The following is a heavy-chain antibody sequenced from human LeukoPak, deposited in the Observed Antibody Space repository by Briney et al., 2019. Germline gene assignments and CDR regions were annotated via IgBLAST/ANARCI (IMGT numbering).Heavy chain of an antibody. J-gene: IGHJ5*02. CDR3: AKDPYSGSYSHWFDP. CDR1: GFTFSSYA. CDR2: ISGSGGST. Sequence: GGSLRLSCAASGFTFSSYAMSWVRQARGKGLEWVSAISGSGGSTYYADSVKGRFTISRDNSKNTLYLQMNSLRAEDTAVYYCAKDPYSGSYSHWFDPWGQGTLVTVSS. D-gene: IGHD1-26*01. V-gene: IGHV3-23*01.